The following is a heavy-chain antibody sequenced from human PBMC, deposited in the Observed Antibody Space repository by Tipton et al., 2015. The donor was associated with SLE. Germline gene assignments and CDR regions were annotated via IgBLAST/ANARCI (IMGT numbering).Heavy chain of an antibody. V-gene: IGHV5-51*03. D-gene: IGHD4-17*01. CDR2: IYPGDSDT. Sequence: QSGPEVKKPGESLKISCKGSGYSFTSYWIGWVRQMSGKGLEWMGIIYPGDSDTRYSPSLQGQVTFSADKSTSTAYLRWSSLKASDTAMYYCARLNGDFDAFDMWGQGTMVTVSS. CDR3: ARLNGDFDAFDM. J-gene: IGHJ3*02. CDR1: GYSFTSYW.